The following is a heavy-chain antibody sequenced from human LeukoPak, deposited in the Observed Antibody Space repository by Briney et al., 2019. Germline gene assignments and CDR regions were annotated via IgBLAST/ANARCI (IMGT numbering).Heavy chain of an antibody. J-gene: IGHJ4*02. V-gene: IGHV5-51*01. Sequence: GESLKISCKGSGYTFTDYWIAWVRQMPGNGLECMGIIYPDNSDVRYSPSFQGQVTISADRSISTAYLQWSSLKASDTATYYCARHPSKAALLDSWGQGTLVTVSP. CDR1: GYTFTDYW. CDR2: IYPDNSDV. D-gene: IGHD6-6*01. CDR3: ARHPSKAALLDS.